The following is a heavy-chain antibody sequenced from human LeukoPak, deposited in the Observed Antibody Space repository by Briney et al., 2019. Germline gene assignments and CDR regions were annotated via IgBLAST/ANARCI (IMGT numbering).Heavy chain of an antibody. CDR1: GGSISSSSYF. Sequence: SETLSLTCTVSGGSISSSSYFWGWIRQPPEKGLEWIGSVFYTGDTYYSPSLKSRVTLSVDTSKNHFSLRLTSVTAADAAVYYCARVLRDGHNDPFDNWGQGTLVTVSS. CDR2: VFYTGDT. CDR3: ARVLRDGHNDPFDN. D-gene: IGHD5-24*01. V-gene: IGHV4-39*01. J-gene: IGHJ3*02.